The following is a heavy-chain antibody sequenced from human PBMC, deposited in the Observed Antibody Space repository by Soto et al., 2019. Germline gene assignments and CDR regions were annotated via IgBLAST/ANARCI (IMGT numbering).Heavy chain of an antibody. J-gene: IGHJ6*02. CDR2: IKSKTDGGTT. CDR3: STTADCSSTSCYGRYYYYGMDV. CDR1: GFTFSNAW. V-gene: IGHV3-15*01. Sequence: EVQLVESGGGLVKPGGSLRLSCAASGFTFSNAWMSWVRQAPGKGLEWVGRIKSKTDGGTTDYAAPVRGRFTISSDDSKNTLYLQMNSLKTEDTAVYYCSTTADCSSTSCYGRYYYYGMDVWGQGTTVTVSS. D-gene: IGHD2-2*01.